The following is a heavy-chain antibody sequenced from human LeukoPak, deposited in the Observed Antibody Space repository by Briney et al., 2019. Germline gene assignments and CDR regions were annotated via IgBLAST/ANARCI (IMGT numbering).Heavy chain of an antibody. J-gene: IGHJ3*02. D-gene: IGHD3-10*01. V-gene: IGHV1-69*13. Sequence: SVKVSCKASGGTFSSYAISWVRQAPGQGLEWMGGIIPIFGTANYAQKFQGRVTITADESTSTAYMELSSLRSEDTAVYYCARDYYGSGSAGDAFDIWGQGTMVTVSS. CDR2: IIPIFGTA. CDR3: ARDYYGSGSAGDAFDI. CDR1: GGTFSSYA.